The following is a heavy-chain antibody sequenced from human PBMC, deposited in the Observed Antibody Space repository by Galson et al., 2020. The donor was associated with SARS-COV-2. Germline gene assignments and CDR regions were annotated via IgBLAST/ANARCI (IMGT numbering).Heavy chain of an antibody. CDR2: ISGSGVTT. CDR3: AKPVGASYYYGMDV. D-gene: IGHD3-10*01. V-gene: IGHV3-23*01. Sequence: GALRLSCAASGFIFSTYAMNWVRQAPGKGLEWVSAISGSGVTTYYADSVKGRITVSRDNSKNTLYLQMNSLRAEDSAVYYCAKPVGASYYYGMDVWGQGTTVTVSS. J-gene: IGHJ6*02. CDR1: GFIFSTYA.